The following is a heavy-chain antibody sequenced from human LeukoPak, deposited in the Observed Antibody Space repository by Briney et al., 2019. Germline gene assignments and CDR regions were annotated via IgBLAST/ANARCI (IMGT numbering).Heavy chain of an antibody. J-gene: IGHJ4*02. Sequence: ASVKVSCKASGYTFTVYYMHWVRQAPGQGLEWMGWINPNSGGTNYAQKFQGRVTMTRDTSISTAYMELSRLRSDDTAVYYCARDHRVVGYFDYWGQGTLVTVSS. CDR2: INPNSGGT. D-gene: IGHD2-15*01. V-gene: IGHV1-2*02. CDR3: ARDHRVVGYFDY. CDR1: GYTFTVYY.